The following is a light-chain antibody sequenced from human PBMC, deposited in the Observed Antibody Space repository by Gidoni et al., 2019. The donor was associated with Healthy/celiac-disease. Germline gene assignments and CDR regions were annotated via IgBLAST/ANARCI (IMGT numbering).Light chain of an antibody. CDR2: GAS. J-gene: IGKJ4*01. CDR3: QQYGSSPLT. CDR1: QSVSSSY. V-gene: IGKV3-20*01. Sequence: IVLTQSPGTLSLSPGERATLSCRASQSVSSSYLAWYQQKPGQAPRLLIYGASSRATGIPDRFSGSGSGTDFTLTISRLEPEDLAVYYCQQYGSSPLTFGGGTKVEIK.